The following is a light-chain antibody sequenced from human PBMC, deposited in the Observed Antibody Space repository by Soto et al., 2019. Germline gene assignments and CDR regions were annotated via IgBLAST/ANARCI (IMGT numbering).Light chain of an antibody. J-gene: IGKJ2*01. CDR1: QSISSW. V-gene: IGKV1-5*01. CDR3: QQYISHSYT. CDR2: DAS. Sequence: DIQMTQSPSTLSASVGDRVTITCRASQSISSWLAWYQQKPGKAPKLLIYDASSLESGVPSRFSGSGSGTEFTLTISSLQPDDFATYYCQQYISHSYTFGQGTKLEIK.